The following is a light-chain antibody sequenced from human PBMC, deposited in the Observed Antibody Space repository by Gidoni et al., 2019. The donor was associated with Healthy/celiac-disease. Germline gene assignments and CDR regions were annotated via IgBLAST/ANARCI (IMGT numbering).Light chain of an antibody. CDR1: SSNTGSNY. J-gene: IGLJ3*02. CDR3: AAWDDSLSGRV. CDR2: RNN. Sequence: SVLTQPPSAAGAPGQRVTSSCSGSSSNTGSNYVYWYQQLPGTAPKLLIYRNNQRPSGVPDRFAGSKSGTSASLAISGLRSEDEADYYCAAWDDSLSGRVFGGGTKLTVL. V-gene: IGLV1-47*01.